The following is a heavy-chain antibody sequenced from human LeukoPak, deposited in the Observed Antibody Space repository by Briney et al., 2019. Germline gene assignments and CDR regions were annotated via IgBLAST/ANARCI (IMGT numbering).Heavy chain of an antibody. J-gene: IGHJ4*02. D-gene: IGHD3-22*01. CDR3: ARVKNTYYYDSSGYYLDY. CDR1: GYTFTSYG. CDR2: ISAYNGNT. V-gene: IGHV1-18*01. Sequence: WASVKVSCKASGYTFTSYGISWVRQAPGQGLEWMGWISAYNGNTNYAQKLQGRVTMTTDTSTSTAYMELRSLRSDDTAVYYYARVKNTYYYDSSGYYLDYWGQGTLVTVSS.